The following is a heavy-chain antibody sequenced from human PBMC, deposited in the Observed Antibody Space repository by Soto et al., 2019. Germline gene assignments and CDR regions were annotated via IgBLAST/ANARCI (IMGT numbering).Heavy chain of an antibody. D-gene: IGHD6-6*01. CDR2: IYYSGST. J-gene: IGHJ6*03. Sequence: SETLSLTCTVSGGTISSYYWSWIRQPPGKGLEWIGYIYYSGSTNYNPSLKSRVTISVDTSKNQFSLKLSSVTAADTAVYYCARGGRSIAALWYYYYYMDVWGKGTTVTVSS. CDR3: ARGGRSIAALWYYYYYMDV. CDR1: GGTISSYY. V-gene: IGHV4-59*01.